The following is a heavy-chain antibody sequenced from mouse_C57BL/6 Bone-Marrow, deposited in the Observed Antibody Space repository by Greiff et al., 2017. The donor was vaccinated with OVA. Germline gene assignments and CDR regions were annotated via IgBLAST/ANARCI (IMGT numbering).Heavy chain of an antibody. V-gene: IGHV5-4*03. CDR3: ARVGELRPFAY. CDR2: ISDGGSYT. Sequence: DVMLVESGGGLVKPGGSLKLSCAASGFTFSSYAMSWVRQTPEKRLEWVATISDGGSYTYYPDNVKGRFTISRDNAKNNLYLQMSHLKSEDTAMYYCARVGELRPFAYWGQGTLVTVSA. J-gene: IGHJ3*01. D-gene: IGHD3-2*02. CDR1: GFTFSSYA.